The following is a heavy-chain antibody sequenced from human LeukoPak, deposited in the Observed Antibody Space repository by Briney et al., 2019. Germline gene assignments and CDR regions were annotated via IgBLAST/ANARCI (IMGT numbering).Heavy chain of an antibody. CDR2: ISGSGGSI. D-gene: IGHD4-17*01. CDR1: GFTYSAYA. V-gene: IGHV3-23*01. Sequence: GGSLRLSCAASGFTYSAYAMSWVRQAPGKGLEWVSTISGSGGSIYYADSVKGRFSVSRDNSKNTVYLQMNSLRAEDTVVYYCAKRRYGDYGDFDYWGQGTLVTVSS. J-gene: IGHJ4*02. CDR3: AKRRYGDYGDFDY.